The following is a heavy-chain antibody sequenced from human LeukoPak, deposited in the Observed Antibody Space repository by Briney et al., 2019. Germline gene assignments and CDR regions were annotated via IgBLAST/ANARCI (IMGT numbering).Heavy chain of an antibody. J-gene: IGHJ6*02. V-gene: IGHV3-33*06. CDR2: IWYDGSNK. D-gene: IGHD3-3*01. Sequence: GRSLRLSCAASGFTFSSYGMHWVRQAPGKGLEWVAVIWYDGSNKYYADSVKGRFTISRDNSKNTLYLQMNSLRAEDTAVYYCAKDSVDFWSSHGMDVWGQGTTVTVSS. CDR1: GFTFSSYG. CDR3: AKDSVDFWSSHGMDV.